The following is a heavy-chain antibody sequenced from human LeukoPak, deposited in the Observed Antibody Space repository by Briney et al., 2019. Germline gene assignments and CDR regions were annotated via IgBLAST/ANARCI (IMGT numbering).Heavy chain of an antibody. CDR2: INHSGST. CDR1: GGSFSGYY. V-gene: IGHV4-34*01. Sequence: SETLSLICAVYGGSFSGYYWSWIRQPPGKGLEWIGEINHSGSTNYNPSLKSRVTISVDTSKNQFSLKLSSVTAADTAVYYCARGKMYSSSWYNYWGQGTLVTVSS. J-gene: IGHJ4*02. D-gene: IGHD6-13*01. CDR3: ARGKMYSSSWYNY.